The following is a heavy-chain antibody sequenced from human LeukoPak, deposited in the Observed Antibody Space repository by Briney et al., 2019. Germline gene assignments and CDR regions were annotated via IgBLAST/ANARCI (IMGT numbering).Heavy chain of an antibody. Sequence: PGGSLRLSCAASGFTFSSYWMSWVRQAPGKGLEWVSSISGSGTSTYYAESVKGRFTISRDNSKNTLYLQMNSLRAEDTAVYYCAKWGGYHNILTRPYVDWGQGTLVTVSS. V-gene: IGHV3-23*01. CDR1: GFTFSSYW. CDR2: ISGSGTST. J-gene: IGHJ4*02. D-gene: IGHD3-9*01. CDR3: AKWGGYHNILTRPYVD.